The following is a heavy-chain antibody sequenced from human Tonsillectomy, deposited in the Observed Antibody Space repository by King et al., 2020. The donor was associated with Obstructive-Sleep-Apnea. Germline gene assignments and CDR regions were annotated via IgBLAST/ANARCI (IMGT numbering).Heavy chain of an antibody. V-gene: IGHV5-51*01. D-gene: IGHD4-17*01. CDR1: GYSFTTYW. J-gene: IGHJ4*02. Sequence: VQLVESGAEVKMPGESLKISCKGSGYSFTTYWIGWVRQMPGKGLEWMGIIYPGGDSDTRYSPSFQGQVTISADKSVNTAYLQWSSLKASDTAMYYCARLPVTIDYWGQGTLVTVSS. CDR2: IYPGGDSDT. CDR3: ARLPVTIDY.